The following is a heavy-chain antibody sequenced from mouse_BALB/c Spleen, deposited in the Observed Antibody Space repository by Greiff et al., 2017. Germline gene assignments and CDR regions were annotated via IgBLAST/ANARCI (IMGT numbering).Heavy chain of an antibody. Sequence: EVNVVESGGGLVKPGGSLKLSCAASGFTFSSYAMSWVRQTPEKRLEWVASISSGGSTYYPDSVKGRFTISRDNARNILYLQMSSLRSEDTAMYYCARGRGNHLDYWGQGTSVTVSS. V-gene: IGHV5-6-5*01. CDR1: GFTFSSYA. D-gene: IGHD2-1*01. CDR3: ARGRGNHLDY. CDR2: ISSGGST. J-gene: IGHJ4*01.